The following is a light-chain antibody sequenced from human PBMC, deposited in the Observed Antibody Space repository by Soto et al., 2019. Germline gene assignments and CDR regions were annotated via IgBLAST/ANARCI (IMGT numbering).Light chain of an antibody. Sequence: LQMTQSPSSLSASVGDRVTITCRASQSVVTYLNWYLQKPGKAPKLLIYAASNLQSGVPSRFSGIGCGTDFTLPISSLQPEDFATYFCQQSYSTPTWTFGQGTKVDIK. J-gene: IGKJ1*01. CDR3: QQSYSTPTWT. CDR2: AAS. CDR1: QSVVTY. V-gene: IGKV1-39*01.